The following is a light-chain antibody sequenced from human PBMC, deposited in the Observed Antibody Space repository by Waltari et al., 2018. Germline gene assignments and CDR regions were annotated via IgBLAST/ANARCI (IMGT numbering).Light chain of an antibody. CDR3: CSYAGSTTLV. CDR2: EGS. CDR1: SSVSGNYNL. Sequence: QSALTQPASVFGSPGQSITTPCLRSSSVSGNYNLVHWYQQYPAQAPQLRIYEGSKRPSGVSNRFSGSKSGNTASLTISGLQAEDEADYHCCSYAGSTTLVFGGGTKLTVL. J-gene: IGLJ2*01. V-gene: IGLV2-23*01.